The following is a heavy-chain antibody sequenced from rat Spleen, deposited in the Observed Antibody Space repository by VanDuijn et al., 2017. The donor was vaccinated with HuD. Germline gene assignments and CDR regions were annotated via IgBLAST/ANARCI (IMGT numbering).Heavy chain of an antibody. CDR3: ARHRLLHLDY. V-gene: IGHV5-7*01. Sequence: EVQLVESGGGLVQPGRSLKLSCAASGFTFSDYYMVWVRQAPTKGLEWVATISYDGSSTYYRDSVKGRFTISRDNAKSTLYLQMDSLRSEDTATYYCARHRLLHLDYWGQGVMVTVSS. CDR2: ISYDGSST. D-gene: IGHD1-1*01. J-gene: IGHJ2*01. CDR1: GFTFSDYY.